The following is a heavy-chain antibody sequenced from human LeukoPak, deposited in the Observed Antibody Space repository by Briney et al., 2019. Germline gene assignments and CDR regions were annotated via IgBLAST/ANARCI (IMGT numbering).Heavy chain of an antibody. Sequence: PSETLSLTCAVYGGSFSGYYWSWIRQHPGKGLEWIGYIYYSGSTYYNPSLKSRVTISVDTSKNQFSLKLSSVTAADTAVYYCAADRSGWQRTYAFDIWGQGTMVTVSS. CDR3: AADRSGWQRTYAFDI. J-gene: IGHJ3*02. V-gene: IGHV4-31*11. CDR2: IYYSGST. D-gene: IGHD6-19*01. CDR1: GGSFSGYY.